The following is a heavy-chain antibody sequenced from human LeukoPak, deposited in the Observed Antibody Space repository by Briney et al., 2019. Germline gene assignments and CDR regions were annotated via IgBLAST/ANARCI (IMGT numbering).Heavy chain of an antibody. V-gene: IGHV4-59*01. CDR3: ARGHLRGSSGEDYYYYYGMDV. Sequence: PSGTLSLTCTVSGVSISSYYWSWIRQPPGKGLEWIGYIYYSGSTNYNPSLKSRVTISVDTSKNQFSLKLSSVTAADTAVYYCARGHLRGSSGEDYYYYYGMDVWGQGTTVTVSS. CDR1: GVSISSYY. CDR2: IYYSGST. D-gene: IGHD6-19*01. J-gene: IGHJ6*02.